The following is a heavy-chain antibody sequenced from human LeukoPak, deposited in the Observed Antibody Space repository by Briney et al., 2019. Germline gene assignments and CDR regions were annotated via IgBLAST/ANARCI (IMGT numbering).Heavy chain of an antibody. CDR3: AKGSREWELLDAFDI. Sequence: GGSQRLSCAASGFTFSSYGMSWVRQAPGKGLEWVSGISGSGGRTDYADSVKGRFIISRDKAKNTLFLQMNSLRAEDTAVYYCAKGSREWELLDAFDIWGQGTMVTVSS. D-gene: IGHD1-26*01. CDR1: GFTFSSYG. CDR2: ISGSGGRT. V-gene: IGHV3-23*01. J-gene: IGHJ3*02.